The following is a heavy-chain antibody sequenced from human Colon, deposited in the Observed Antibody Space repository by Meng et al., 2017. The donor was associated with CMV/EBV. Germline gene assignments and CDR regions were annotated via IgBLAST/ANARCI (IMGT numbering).Heavy chain of an antibody. CDR2: ISNDGSTT. D-gene: IGHD1-1*01. CDR1: GFTFSNYW. V-gene: IGHV3-74*01. Sequence: GGSLRLSCAASGFTFSNYWMHWVRQVPGKGLVWVSRISNDGSTTDYADSVKGRFTISRDNAKNSLYLQMNSLRAEDTAVYYCARGGGYNWNGRPYYFDYWGQGTLVTVSS. J-gene: IGHJ4*02. CDR3: ARGGGYNWNGRPYYFDY.